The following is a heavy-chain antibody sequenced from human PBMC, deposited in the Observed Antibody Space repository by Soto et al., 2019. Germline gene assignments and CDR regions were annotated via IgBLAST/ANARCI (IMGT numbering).Heavy chain of an antibody. CDR1: GGPFSDYY. V-gene: IGHV4-34*01. CDR3: ARGRLEWLLLGYGVDV. CDR2: INHSGIA. Sequence: SETLSLTCAVSGGPFSDYYGTWIRQSPGKGLEWIGEINHSGIAYYNPSLKSRVTISVDTSKNEFSLKLRSVTAADTAMYYCARGRLEWLLLGYGVDVWGQGTMVTVSS. J-gene: IGHJ6*02. D-gene: IGHD3-3*01.